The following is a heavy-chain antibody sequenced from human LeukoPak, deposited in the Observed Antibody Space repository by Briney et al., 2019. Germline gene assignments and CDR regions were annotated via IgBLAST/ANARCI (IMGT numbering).Heavy chain of an antibody. V-gene: IGHV3-74*01. CDR2: INSDGSST. CDR1: GFTFSSYW. D-gene: IGHD2-2*01. Sequence: GGSLRLSCAASGFTFSSYWMHWVRQASGKGLVWVSRINSDGSSTSYADSVRGRFSISRDNAKNTLYLQMNSLRAEDTAVYYCARGLSGYASLLGYWGQGTLVTVSA. J-gene: IGHJ4*02. CDR3: ARGLSGYASLLGY.